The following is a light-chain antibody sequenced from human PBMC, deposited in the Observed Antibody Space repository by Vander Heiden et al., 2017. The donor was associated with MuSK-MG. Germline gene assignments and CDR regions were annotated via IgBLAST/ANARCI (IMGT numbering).Light chain of an antibody. CDR3: TSYTYSSGILVV. V-gene: IGLV2-14*03. Sequence: HSALTQPASVSGPPRQSLTIACPGTISAVGGYHFVSWYQQHPGKAPTLIISNVSTRPSGVSSRYSGSKSGNMAPLTSAWHLAEDEADYYCTSYTYSSGILVVFGGGTNLPVL. CDR2: NVS. J-gene: IGLJ2*01. CDR1: ISAVGGYHF.